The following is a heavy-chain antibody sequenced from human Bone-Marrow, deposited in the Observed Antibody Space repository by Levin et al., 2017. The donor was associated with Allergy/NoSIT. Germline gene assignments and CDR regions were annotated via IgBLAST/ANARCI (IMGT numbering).Heavy chain of an antibody. CDR1: HGSISDNY. D-gene: IGHD1-7*01. V-gene: IGHV4-59*08. CDR3: ASSSPGIALAIEL. J-gene: IGHJ4*01. Sequence: GSLRLSCIMSHGSISDNYWSWIRQPPGKGLEWIGYITYSGTTKYNTSLESRATISVGTSQQEFSLKLASVDATDTAVYCCASSSPGIALAIELWGHGARVSVSS. CDR2: ITYSGTT.